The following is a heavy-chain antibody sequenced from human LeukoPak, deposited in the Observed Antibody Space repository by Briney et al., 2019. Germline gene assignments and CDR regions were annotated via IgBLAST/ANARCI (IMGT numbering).Heavy chain of an antibody. V-gene: IGHV3-21*01. Sequence: GGSLRLSCAASTLSFASYSLNWVRQAPGKGPEWVSSISSSSNYIYYADSVKGRFTISRDNAKKSLFLQMNSLRVEDTAVYYCARGHYDYGDYFDYWGQGTLVTVSS. CDR1: TLSFASYS. CDR2: ISSSSNYI. D-gene: IGHD4-17*01. J-gene: IGHJ4*02. CDR3: ARGHYDYGDYFDY.